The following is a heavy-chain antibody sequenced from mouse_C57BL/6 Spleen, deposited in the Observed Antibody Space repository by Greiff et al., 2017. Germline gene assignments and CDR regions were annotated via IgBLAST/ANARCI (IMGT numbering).Heavy chain of an antibody. CDR2: IDPSDSYT. D-gene: IGHD1-1*01. V-gene: IGHV1-50*01. CDR1: GYTFTSYW. CDR3: ARHYAWYFDV. Sequence: QVQLQQPGAELVKPGASVKLSCKASGYTFTSYWMQWVKQRPGQGLEWIGEIDPSDSYTNYNQKFKGKATLTVDTSSSPAYMQLSSLTSEDSAVYYCARHYAWYFDVWGTGTTVTVSS. J-gene: IGHJ1*03.